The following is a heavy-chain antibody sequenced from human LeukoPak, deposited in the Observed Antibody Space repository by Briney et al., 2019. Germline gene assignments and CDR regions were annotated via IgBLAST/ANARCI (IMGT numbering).Heavy chain of an antibody. D-gene: IGHD5-18*01. CDR2: IRNKANSYTT. J-gene: IGHJ6*03. CDR3: ARLSSDIYSYGSVSYYYYYMDV. CDR1: GFTFSTYG. Sequence: GGSLRLSCAASGFTFSTYGMTWVRQAPGKGLEWVGRIRNKANSYTTEYAASVKGRFTISRDDSKNSLYLQMNSLKTEDTAVYYCARLSSDIYSYGSVSYYYYYMDVWGKGTTVTISS. V-gene: IGHV3-72*01.